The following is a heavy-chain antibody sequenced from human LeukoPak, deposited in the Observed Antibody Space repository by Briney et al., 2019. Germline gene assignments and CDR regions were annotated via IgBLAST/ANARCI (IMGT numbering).Heavy chain of an antibody. Sequence: ASVKVSCMASGYTFIGYFMHWVRQAPGQGLEWMGWINPNSGGTNYAQKFQGRVTMTRDTSTSTAHLELSRLRSDDTAVYYCARGSPYDSSGYYHISHFDYWGQGTLVTVSS. CDR1: GYTFIGYF. CDR2: INPNSGGT. J-gene: IGHJ4*02. V-gene: IGHV1-2*02. D-gene: IGHD3-22*01. CDR3: ARGSPYDSSGYYHISHFDY.